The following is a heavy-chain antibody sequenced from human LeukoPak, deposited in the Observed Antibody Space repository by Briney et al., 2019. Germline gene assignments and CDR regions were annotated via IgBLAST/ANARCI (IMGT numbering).Heavy chain of an antibody. J-gene: IGHJ4*02. CDR1: GFTLSSYA. D-gene: IGHD3-22*01. CDR2: ISDSGGSP. Sequence: GGSLRLSCAASGFTLSSYAMSSVRQAPGKGLEWVSAISDSGGSPDSADSVRCRFTITRDNYKNTLYLQMNSLRAEDTAVYYCSREWQYLYDSGYHYIPFDYWGQGTLVTVSS. V-gene: IGHV3-23*01. CDR3: SREWQYLYDSGYHYIPFDY.